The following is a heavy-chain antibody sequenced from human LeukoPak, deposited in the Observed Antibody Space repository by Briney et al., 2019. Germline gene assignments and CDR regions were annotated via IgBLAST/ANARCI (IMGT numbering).Heavy chain of an antibody. V-gene: IGHV3-13*01. J-gene: IGHJ2*01. CDR2: FGSAGDT. CDR1: GFPFSAYD. Sequence: PGGSLRLSCATSGFPFSAYDMHWVRQAPGKGLEWVSAFGSAGDTYYPGAVKGRFTISRDCAKNSLFLQMNNLIAGDTAVYFCVRGALPGDNWYFDLWGRGTLVTVSS. CDR3: VRGALPGDNWYFDL.